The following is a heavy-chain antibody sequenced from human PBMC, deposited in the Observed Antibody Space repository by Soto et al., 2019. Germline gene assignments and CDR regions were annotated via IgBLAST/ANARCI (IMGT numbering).Heavy chain of an antibody. D-gene: IGHD3-9*01. CDR2: ISGSGGST. CDR3: AKVAAELTYYDILTGHRPEPMDV. CDR1: GFTFSSYA. V-gene: IGHV3-23*01. Sequence: PGGSLRLSCAASGFTFSSYAMSWVRQAPGKGLEWVSAISGSGGSTYYADSVKGRFTISRDNSKNTLYLQMNSLRAEDTAVYYCAKVAAELTYYDILTGHRPEPMDVWGKGTTVTVSS. J-gene: IGHJ6*03.